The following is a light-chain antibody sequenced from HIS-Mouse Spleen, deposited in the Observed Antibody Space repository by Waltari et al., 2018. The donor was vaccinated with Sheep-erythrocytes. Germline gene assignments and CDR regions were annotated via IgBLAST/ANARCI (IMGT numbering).Light chain of an antibody. CDR1: SSDVGGYNY. Sequence: HSALTQPRSVSGSPGQSVTISCTGTSSDVGGYNYVSWYQQHPGKAPKLMIYEVSKRPSGVPDRFSGSKSGNTASLTVSGLQAEDEADYYCSSYAGSNNWVFGGGTKLTVL. CDR2: EVS. CDR3: SSYAGSNNWV. V-gene: IGLV2-8*01. J-gene: IGLJ3*02.